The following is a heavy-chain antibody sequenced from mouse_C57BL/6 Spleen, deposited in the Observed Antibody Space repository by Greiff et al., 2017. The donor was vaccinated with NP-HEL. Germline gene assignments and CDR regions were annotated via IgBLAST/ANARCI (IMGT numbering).Heavy chain of an antibody. Sequence: QVQLQQPGAELVMPGASVKLSCKASGYTFTSYWMHWVKQRPGQGLEWIGEIDPSDSYTNYNQKFKGKSTLTVDKSSSTAYMQLSSLTSEDSAVYYCARGMDYDKYFDYWGQGTTLTVSS. CDR2: IDPSDSYT. J-gene: IGHJ2*01. V-gene: IGHV1-69*01. D-gene: IGHD2-4*01. CDR3: ARGMDYDKYFDY. CDR1: GYTFTSYW.